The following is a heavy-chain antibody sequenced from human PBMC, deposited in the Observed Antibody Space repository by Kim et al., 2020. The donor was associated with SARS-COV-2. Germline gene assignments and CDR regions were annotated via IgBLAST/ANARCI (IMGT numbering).Heavy chain of an antibody. CDR3: ARRCSGGSCYWGSSIYY. CDR1: GGSISSGGYY. V-gene: IGHV4-31*03. J-gene: IGHJ4*02. Sequence: SETLSLTCTVSGGSISSGGYYWSWIRQHPGKGLVWIGYIDYSGSTYYNPSLKSRVTISVDTSKNQFSLKLSSATDADTAVYYCARRCSGGSCYWGSSIYYWGQGALVTVSS. D-gene: IGHD2-15*01. CDR2: IDYSGST.